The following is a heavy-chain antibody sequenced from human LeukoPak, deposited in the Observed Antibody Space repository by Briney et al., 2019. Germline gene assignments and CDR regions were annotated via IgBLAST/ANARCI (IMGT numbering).Heavy chain of an antibody. Sequence: SETLSLTCTVSGGSISPYYWSWIRQPPGKGLEWIGYIYYSGSTNYNPSLKSRVTISVDTSKNQFSLKLSSVTAADTAVYYCARDLREFARRFDYWGQGTLVTVSS. D-gene: IGHD2/OR15-2a*01. CDR2: IYYSGST. CDR1: GGSISPYY. V-gene: IGHV4-59*12. CDR3: ARDLREFARRFDY. J-gene: IGHJ4*02.